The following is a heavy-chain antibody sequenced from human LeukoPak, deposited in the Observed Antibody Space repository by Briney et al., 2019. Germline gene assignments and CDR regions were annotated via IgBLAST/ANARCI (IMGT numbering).Heavy chain of an antibody. J-gene: IGHJ4*02. CDR3: AKGALYNWNDV. CDR1: GFTFSSYG. Sequence: GGSLRLSCAASGFTFSSYGMSWVRQAPGKGLEWVSGITGSGSGTYYADSVKGQFTISRDNSKNTLYLQMNSLRAEDTAVYYCAKGALYNWNDVWGQGTLVTVSS. V-gene: IGHV3-23*01. D-gene: IGHD1-20*01. CDR2: ITGSGSGT.